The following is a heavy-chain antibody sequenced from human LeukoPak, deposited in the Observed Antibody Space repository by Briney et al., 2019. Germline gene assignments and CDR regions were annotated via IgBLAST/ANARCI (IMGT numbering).Heavy chain of an antibody. D-gene: IGHD3-22*01. CDR2: ISGSGGST. CDR1: GFTFSSYA. CDR3: AKDRYDSSGYYASGDAFDI. Sequence: PGGSLRLSCAASGFTFSSYAMSWVRQAPGKGLEWVSAISGSGGSTYYADSVKGRFTISRDNSKNTLYLQMNSLRAEDTAVYYCAKDRYDSSGYYASGDAFDIWGQGTMVTVSS. V-gene: IGHV3-23*01. J-gene: IGHJ3*02.